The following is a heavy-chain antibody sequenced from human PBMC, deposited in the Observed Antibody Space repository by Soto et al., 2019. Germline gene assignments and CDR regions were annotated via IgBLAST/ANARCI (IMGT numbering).Heavy chain of an antibody. CDR1: GFTFSSYA. J-gene: IGHJ2*01. CDR2: ISGSGGST. Sequence: EVQLLESGGGLVQPGGSLRLSCAASGFTFSSYAMSWVRQAPGKGLEWVSAISGSGGSTYYADSVKGGFTIFRDNSTNKLYLQMNSLRAEDTAVYYCAKGSLCSGWYQLLGPGLACWYFDLWGRGTLVTVSS. V-gene: IGHV3-23*01. CDR3: AKGSLCSGWYQLLGPGLACWYFDL. D-gene: IGHD2-2*01.